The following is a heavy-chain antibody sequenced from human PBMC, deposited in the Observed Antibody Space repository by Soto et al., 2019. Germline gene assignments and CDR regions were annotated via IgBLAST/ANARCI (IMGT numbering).Heavy chain of an antibody. V-gene: IGHV3-30*18. Sequence: PGGSLRLSCAASGFTFSSYGMHWVRQAPGKGLEWVAVISYDGSNKYYADSVKGRFAISRDNSKNTLYLQMNSLRAEDTAVYYCAKDPPESPIVAQQLVRASYFDYWGQGTLVTVSS. CDR1: GFTFSSYG. J-gene: IGHJ4*02. CDR2: ISYDGSNK. D-gene: IGHD6-13*01. CDR3: AKDPPESPIVAQQLVRASYFDY.